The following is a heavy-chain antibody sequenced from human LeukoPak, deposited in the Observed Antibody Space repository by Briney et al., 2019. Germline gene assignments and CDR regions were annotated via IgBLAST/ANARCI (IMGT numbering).Heavy chain of an antibody. V-gene: IGHV1-2*02. CDR2: INPNSGGT. CDR1: GYTFTGYY. Sequence: GASVKVSCKGSGYTFTGYYMHLVRQAPGQGLEWMGWINPNSGGTNYAQKFQGRVTMTRDTSISTAYMELSRLRSDDTAVYYCAREPHYGDDNDAFDIWGQGTLVTVSS. D-gene: IGHD4-17*01. J-gene: IGHJ3*02. CDR3: AREPHYGDDNDAFDI.